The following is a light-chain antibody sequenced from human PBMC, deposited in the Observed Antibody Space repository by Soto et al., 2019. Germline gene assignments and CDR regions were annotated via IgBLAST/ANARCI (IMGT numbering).Light chain of an antibody. CDR2: DAS. V-gene: IGKV1-5*01. CDR1: QNIRNL. Sequence: DIQLTQCPATRSASVGDSVAITFRASQNIRNLLAWYQQKPGKAPKPLIYDASTLKTGVPSRFSGSGSGSEFNFTITGLQPDDFATYFCQQYNTYATFGQGTRLEIK. J-gene: IGKJ5*01. CDR3: QQYNTYAT.